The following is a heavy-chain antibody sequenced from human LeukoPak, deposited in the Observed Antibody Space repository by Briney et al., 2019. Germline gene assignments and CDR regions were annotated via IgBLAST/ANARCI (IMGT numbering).Heavy chain of an antibody. J-gene: IGHJ4*02. Sequence: KPSETLSLTCTVSGYSISSGYYWGWIRQLPGKGLEWIGSIYHSGSTYYNPFLKSRVTISVDTSKNQFSLKLSSVTAADTAVYYCARETVAVAGTDFDYWGQGTLVTVSS. CDR2: IYHSGST. D-gene: IGHD6-19*01. CDR1: GYSISSGYY. CDR3: ARETVAVAGTDFDY. V-gene: IGHV4-38-2*02.